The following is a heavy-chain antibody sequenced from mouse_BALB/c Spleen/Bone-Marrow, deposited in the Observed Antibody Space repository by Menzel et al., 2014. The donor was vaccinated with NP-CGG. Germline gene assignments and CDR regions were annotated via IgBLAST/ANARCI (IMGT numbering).Heavy chain of an antibody. J-gene: IGHJ2*01. CDR2: IYPGDDDT. CDR3: ARGGISIDY. CDR1: GYAFXLYW. Sequence: VKLQESGAELVRPGSSVKISCKASGYAFXLYWLNWVKQRPGQGLEWIGQIYPGDDDTDYNGKFKGKATLTADRSSSTAYMQLGSLTSEDSAVYFCARGGISIDYWGHGTTLTVSS. V-gene: IGHV1-80*01.